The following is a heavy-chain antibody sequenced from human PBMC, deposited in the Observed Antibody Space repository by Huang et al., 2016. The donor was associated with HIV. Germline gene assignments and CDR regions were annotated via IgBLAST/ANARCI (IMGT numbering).Heavy chain of an antibody. Sequence: QVRLEQGGEGVVKPSDTLSLTCAVYGPSFTTYFWSWIRQSPVKGLQWIGVIKPRRRSHYYPVFRSGVIMSVDTPKNQFSWSLRDMTAADAAICYGARLPTPSYYDTWSLSPVEEDFFYFNMDLWGQGTPVSVSS. J-gene: IGHJ6*03. CDR2: IKPRRRS. CDR3: ARLPTPSYYDTWSLSPVEEDFFYFNMDL. D-gene: IGHD3-3*01. CDR1: GPSFTTYF. V-gene: IGHV4-34*02.